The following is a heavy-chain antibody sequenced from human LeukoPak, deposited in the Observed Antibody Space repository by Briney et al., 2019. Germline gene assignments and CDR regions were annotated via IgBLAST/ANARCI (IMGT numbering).Heavy chain of an antibody. CDR2: ISAYNGNT. Sequence: EASVKLSCKASGYTFTSYGISWVRQAPGQGLEWMGCISAYNGNTNYAQKLKGRVTMTTDTSTGTAYMELRSLRSDDTAVYYCARDPDYDILTGYPFDYWGQGTLVTVSS. D-gene: IGHD3-9*01. V-gene: IGHV1-18*01. J-gene: IGHJ4*02. CDR3: ARDPDYDILTGYPFDY. CDR1: GYTFTSYG.